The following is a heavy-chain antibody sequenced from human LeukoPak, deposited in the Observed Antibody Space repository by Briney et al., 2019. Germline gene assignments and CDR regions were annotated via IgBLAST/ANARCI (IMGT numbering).Heavy chain of an antibody. CDR1: GFTFSDDC. Sequence: GGALRLSCAASGFTFSDDCRSCIPQSPGRGLEWISYISSSGRTIYYAASVKGRFTISSDTAKNSLYLQMNRLSAEDTAVYYCAREGLDRGYFDYWGQGSLVTVSS. CDR3: AREGLDRGYFDY. J-gene: IGHJ4*02. V-gene: IGHV3-11*04. D-gene: IGHD1-14*01. CDR2: ISSSGRTI.